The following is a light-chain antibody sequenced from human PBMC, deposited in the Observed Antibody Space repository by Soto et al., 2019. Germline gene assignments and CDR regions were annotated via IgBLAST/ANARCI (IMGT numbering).Light chain of an antibody. Sequence: QSALTQPASVSGSPGQSITISCTGTSSDVGGYNYVSWYQQHPGKAPKLMIYEVSNRPSGVSNRFSGSKSGNTASLTISGLQAEDEADYYCSSYTSISPHVVFGGGTKLTVL. CDR1: SSDVGGYNY. J-gene: IGLJ2*01. CDR2: EVS. V-gene: IGLV2-14*01. CDR3: SSYTSISPHVV.